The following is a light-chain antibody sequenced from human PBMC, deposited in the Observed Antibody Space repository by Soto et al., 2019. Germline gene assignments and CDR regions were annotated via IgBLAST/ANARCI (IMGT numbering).Light chain of an antibody. J-gene: IGKJ2*02. Sequence: EVVMTQSPATLSVSPGERATLSCRASQSVSSNLAWYQQKPGQAPRLLIYDASNRATGIPARFSASGSGTDFTLTISSLEPEDFAVYFCQQRANWPRTFGQGTKVDIK. V-gene: IGKV3-11*01. CDR2: DAS. CDR1: QSVSSN. CDR3: QQRANWPRT.